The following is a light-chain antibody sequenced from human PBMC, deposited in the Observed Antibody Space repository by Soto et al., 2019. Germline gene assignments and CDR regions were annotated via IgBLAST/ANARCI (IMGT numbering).Light chain of an antibody. CDR2: GAS. Sequence: VLTQSTGTLSLSPGERATLSCRASQSVSNNYLAWYQQKPGQAPRLLIYGASNRATGIPDRFSGSGSGTDFTLTISNLQPEDFATYYCQQSYSNVALTFAGGTKVAIK. J-gene: IGKJ4*01. CDR3: QQSYSNVALT. V-gene: IGKV3-20*01. CDR1: QSVSNNY.